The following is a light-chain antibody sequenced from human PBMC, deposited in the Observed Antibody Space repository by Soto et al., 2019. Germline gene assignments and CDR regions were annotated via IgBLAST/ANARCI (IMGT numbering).Light chain of an antibody. V-gene: IGKV3-15*01. CDR2: GAS. J-gene: IGKJ1*01. CDR1: QSVSSN. CDR3: QQYNNWPRT. Sequence: EIVMTQSPATLSVSPGERATLSCRASQSVSSNLAWYQQRPGQAPRLLISGASTRATGIPARFTGSVSETEFTLTISSLQSEDFAFYYCQQYNNWPRTFGQGTRWIS.